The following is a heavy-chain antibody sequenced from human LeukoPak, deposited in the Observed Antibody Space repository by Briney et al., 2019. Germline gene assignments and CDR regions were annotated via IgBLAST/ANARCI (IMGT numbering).Heavy chain of an antibody. J-gene: IGHJ4*02. CDR2: IIPIFGTA. Sequence: SVTVSCKASGGTFSSYAISWVRQAPGQGLEWMGGIIPIFGTANYAQKFQGRVTTTADESTSTAYMELSSLRSEDTAVYYCARDHYHHLYFDYWGQGTLVTVSS. V-gene: IGHV1-69*13. D-gene: IGHD1-14*01. CDR1: GGTFSSYA. CDR3: ARDHYHHLYFDY.